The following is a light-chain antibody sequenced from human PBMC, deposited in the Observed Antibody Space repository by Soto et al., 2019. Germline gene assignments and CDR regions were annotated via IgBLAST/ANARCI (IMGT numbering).Light chain of an antibody. V-gene: IGKV1-5*03. J-gene: IGKJ1*01. CDR2: KAS. CDR3: QQYGSSGT. Sequence: DYQVTQSPSTLSASVGDRVTITCRASQNIYTWLAWYQQKPGIAPKLLIHKASTLESGVPSRFSGSGSGTDFTLTISRLEPEDFAVYYCQQYGSSGTFGQGTKVDIK. CDR1: QNIYTW.